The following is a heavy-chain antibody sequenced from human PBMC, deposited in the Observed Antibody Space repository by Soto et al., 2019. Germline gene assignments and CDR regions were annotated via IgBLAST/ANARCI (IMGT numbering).Heavy chain of an antibody. V-gene: IGHV1-18*01. Sequence: QVQLVQSGAEVKKPGASVKVSCKASGYTFTTYGISWLRQAPGQRLEWMGWISTNNGKTRYAQKLQGRVTMTTDTSTSSAYMELRSLTSDDTAVYYCGREYCSSTSCFGVDYWGQGTLVTVSS. J-gene: IGHJ4*02. CDR3: GREYCSSTSCFGVDY. D-gene: IGHD2-2*01. CDR1: GYTFTTYG. CDR2: ISTNNGKT.